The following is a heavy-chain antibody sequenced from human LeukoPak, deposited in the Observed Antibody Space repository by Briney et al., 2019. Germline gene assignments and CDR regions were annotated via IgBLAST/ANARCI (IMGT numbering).Heavy chain of an antibody. D-gene: IGHD1-26*01. J-gene: IGHJ5*02. CDR2: INPNSGGT. CDR3: ARSHRGATRVNWFDP. V-gene: IGHV1-2*02. CDR1: GYTFTGYY. Sequence: ASVKVSCKASGYTFTGYYMHWVRQAPGQGLEWMGWINPNSGGTNYAQEFQGRVTMTRDTSISTAYMELSRLRSDDTAVYYCARSHRGATRVNWFDPWGQGTLVTVSS.